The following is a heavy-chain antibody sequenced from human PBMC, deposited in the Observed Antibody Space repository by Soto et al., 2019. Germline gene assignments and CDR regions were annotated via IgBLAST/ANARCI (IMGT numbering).Heavy chain of an antibody. CDR2: IYYSGST. CDR3: ARGLIYDFWSGYSHKNWFDP. CDR1: GGSISSYY. D-gene: IGHD3-3*01. V-gene: IGHV4-59*01. Sequence: SETLSLTCTVSGGSISSYYWSWIRQPPGKGLEWIGYIYYSGSTNYNPSLKSRVTISVDTSKNQFSLKLSSVTAADTAVYYCARGLIYDFWSGYSHKNWFDPWGQGTLVTVSS. J-gene: IGHJ5*02.